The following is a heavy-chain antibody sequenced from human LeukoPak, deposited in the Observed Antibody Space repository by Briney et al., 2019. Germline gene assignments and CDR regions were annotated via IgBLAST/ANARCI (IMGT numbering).Heavy chain of an antibody. CDR2: ISGSGGST. D-gene: IGHD3-16*02. J-gene: IGHJ4*02. CDR1: GFTFDDYA. CDR3: AKVTMITFGGVIEHRKYYFDY. Sequence: PGRSLRLSCAASGFTFDDYAMHWVRQAPGKGLEWVSAISGSGGSTYYADSVKGRFTISRDNSKNTLYLQMNSLRAEDTAVYYCAKVTMITFGGVIEHRKYYFDYWGQGTLVTVSS. V-gene: IGHV3-23*01.